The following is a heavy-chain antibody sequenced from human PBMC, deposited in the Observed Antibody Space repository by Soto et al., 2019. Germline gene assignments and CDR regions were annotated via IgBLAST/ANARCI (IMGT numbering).Heavy chain of an antibody. J-gene: IGHJ4*02. CDR2: LNYNGEGT. CDR1: GFTFDTYA. CDR3: AKAFTWNNYYFDY. Sequence: GGSLRLSCAASGFTFDTYAMTWVRQAPGKGLEWVSGLNYNGEGTYYAGSVKGRFTISRDNSKNTLYLQMNSLRAEDTALYYCAKAFTWNNYYFDYWGRGTLVTVSS. V-gene: IGHV3-23*01. D-gene: IGHD1-1*01.